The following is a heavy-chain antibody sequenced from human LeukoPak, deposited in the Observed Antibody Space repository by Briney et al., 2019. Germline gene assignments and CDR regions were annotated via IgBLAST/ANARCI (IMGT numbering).Heavy chain of an antibody. CDR2: INHSGST. D-gene: IGHD3-3*01. CDR1: GGSFSGYY. V-gene: IGHV4-34*01. J-gene: IGHJ5*02. CDR3: ARTLRFVVGGFDP. Sequence: SETLSLTCAVYGGSFSGYYWSWIRQPPGKGLEWIGEINHSGSTNYNPSLKSRVTISVDTSKNQFSLKLSSVTAADTAVYYCARTLRFVVGGFDPWGQGTLVTVSS.